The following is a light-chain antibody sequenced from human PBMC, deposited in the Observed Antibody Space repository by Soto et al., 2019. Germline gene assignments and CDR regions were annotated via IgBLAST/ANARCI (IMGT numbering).Light chain of an antibody. V-gene: IGLV2-23*02. CDR1: SSDVGTYNL. Sequence: QSALTQPASVSGSPGQSITISCTSSDVGTYNLVSWYQHHPGKAPKLMIYDVNKRPSGVSNRFSGSKSGNTASLTISGLQAGDEADFYCCSYAGSSTVVFGGGTKVTVL. CDR3: CSYAGSSTVV. CDR2: DVN. J-gene: IGLJ2*01.